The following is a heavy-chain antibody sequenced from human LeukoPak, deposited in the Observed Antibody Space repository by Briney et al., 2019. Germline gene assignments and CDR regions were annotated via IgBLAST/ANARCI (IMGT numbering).Heavy chain of an antibody. D-gene: IGHD2-21*01. J-gene: IGHJ3*02. CDR3: ARDGQQGDQSAFDI. CDR2: VGNKARNYNT. CDR1: GFTFGDYH. Sequence: GGSLRLSCATSGFTFGDYHMDWVRQAPGKGLEWIGRVGNKARNYNTEYVASVEGRFTISRDASKNSLYLQMDSLKIEDTGVYFCARDGQQGDQSAFDIWGQGTTVTVSS. V-gene: IGHV3-72*01.